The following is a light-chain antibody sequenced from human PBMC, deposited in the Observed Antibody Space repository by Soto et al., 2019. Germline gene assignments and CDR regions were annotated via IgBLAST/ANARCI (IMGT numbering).Light chain of an antibody. Sequence: DIQMTQSPSSLSASVGDRFTITCRASQGISNYVAWYQQKPGKPPKLLIYAASTLQSGVPSRFSGSGSGTDFTLTINSLQPEDVATYSCQKYSSVPVFGPGTKVDIK. CDR1: QGISNY. CDR2: AAS. CDR3: QKYSSVPV. V-gene: IGKV1-27*01. J-gene: IGKJ3*01.